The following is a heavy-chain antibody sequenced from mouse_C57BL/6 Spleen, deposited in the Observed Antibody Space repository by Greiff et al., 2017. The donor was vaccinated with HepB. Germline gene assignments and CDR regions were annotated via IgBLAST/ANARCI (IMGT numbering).Heavy chain of an antibody. D-gene: IGHD1-1*01. V-gene: IGHV1-54*01. J-gene: IGHJ4*01. CDR1: GYAFTNYL. CDR3: AREGSTVVAQDYAMDY. CDR2: INPGSGGT. Sequence: QVQLQQSGAELVRPGTSVKVSCKASGYAFTNYLIEWVKQRPGQGLEWIGVINPGSGGTNYNEKFKGKATLTADKSSSTAYMQLSSLTSEDSAVYFCAREGSTVVAQDYAMDYWGQGTSVTVSS.